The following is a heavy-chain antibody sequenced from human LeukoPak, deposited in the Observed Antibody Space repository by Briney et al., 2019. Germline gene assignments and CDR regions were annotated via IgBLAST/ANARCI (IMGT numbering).Heavy chain of an antibody. CDR2: LSGSGGTT. CDR3: RKSYSYGSGSVISNVFFDC. J-gene: IGHJ4*02. V-gene: IGHV3-23*01. Sequence: AGSLRLSCAASGFTFSTYARSWVRPAPGKGREGVSSLSGSGGTTYYADSGKGRFTSARYISKNTVDLKRNSMRAEDTAVYSCRKSYSYGSGSVISNVFFDCWGQGTLVTVSS. CDR1: GFTFSTYA. D-gene: IGHD3-10*01.